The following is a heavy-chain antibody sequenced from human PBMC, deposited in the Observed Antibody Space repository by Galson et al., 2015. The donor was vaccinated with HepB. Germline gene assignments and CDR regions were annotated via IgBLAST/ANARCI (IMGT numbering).Heavy chain of an antibody. Sequence: SLRLSCAASGFTFEDYAMAWVRQPPGKGLEWVSRINWNSGIIAYADSVKGRFTISRDNAKNSLYLQMNSPRAEDTALYYCAKDREVSEVHALDLWGQGTMVTVSS. J-gene: IGHJ3*01. D-gene: IGHD5/OR15-5a*01. V-gene: IGHV3-9*01. CDR3: AKDREVSEVHALDL. CDR1: GFTFEDYA. CDR2: INWNSGII.